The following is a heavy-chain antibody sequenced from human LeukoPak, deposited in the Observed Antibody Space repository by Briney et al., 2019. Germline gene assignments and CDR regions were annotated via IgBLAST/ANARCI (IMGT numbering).Heavy chain of an antibody. CDR2: ISSSSSYI. CDR1: GITFSSHT. D-gene: IGHD1-26*01. J-gene: IGHJ4*02. V-gene: IGHV3-21*04. CDR3: AKVIGIVDPFDY. Sequence: GWSLRLSCAASGITFSSHTMNWVRQAPGKGLEWVSSISSSSSYIYYADSVKGRFTISRDNSKNTVYLQMNSLRAEDTAVYYCAKVIGIVDPFDYWGQGILVTVSS.